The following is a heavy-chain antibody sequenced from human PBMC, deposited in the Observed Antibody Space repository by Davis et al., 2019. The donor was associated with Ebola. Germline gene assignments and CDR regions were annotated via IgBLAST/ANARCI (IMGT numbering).Heavy chain of an antibody. D-gene: IGHD2-21*02. CDR3: ARGVGVVTATINDY. CDR2: IYYSGST. Sequence: SETLSLTCTVSGGSISSSSYYWGWIRQPPGKGLEWIGSIYYSGSTYYNPSLKSRVTISVDTSKNQFSLKLSSVTAADTAVYYCARGVGVVTATINDYWGQGTLVTVSS. CDR1: GGSISSSSYY. V-gene: IGHV4-39*01. J-gene: IGHJ4*02.